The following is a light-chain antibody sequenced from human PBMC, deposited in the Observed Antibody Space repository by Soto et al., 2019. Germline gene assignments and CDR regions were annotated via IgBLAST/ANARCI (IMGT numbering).Light chain of an antibody. CDR3: QQYGSSPRT. J-gene: IGKJ5*01. CDR1: QIVRSTY. CDR2: GAS. V-gene: IGKV3-20*01. Sequence: EIVLTQSPGTLSLSPGEGATLSCRASQIVRSTYLAWFQQKPGQAPRLLIYGASTRATGIPDRFSGSGSGTDFTLTITRLEPEDFAVYYCQQYGSSPRTFGQGTRLEIK.